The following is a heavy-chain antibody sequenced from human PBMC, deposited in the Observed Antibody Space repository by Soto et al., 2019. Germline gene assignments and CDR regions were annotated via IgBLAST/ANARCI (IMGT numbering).Heavy chain of an antibody. D-gene: IGHD1-26*01. CDR2: ISYDGSNI. Sequence: GGSLRLSCAASGFTFSSYAMHWVRQAPGKGLEWVAVISYDGSNIYYADSVKGRFTISRDNSKNTLYLQINSLRAEDTAVYSCAKCKGGAIVNYFDYWGHGILVTVSS. V-gene: IGHV3-30-3*01. J-gene: IGHJ4*01. CDR3: AKCKGGAIVNYFDY. CDR1: GFTFSSYA.